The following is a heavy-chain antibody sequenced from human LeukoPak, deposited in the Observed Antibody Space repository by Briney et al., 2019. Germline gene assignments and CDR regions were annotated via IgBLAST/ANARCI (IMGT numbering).Heavy chain of an antibody. J-gene: IGHJ4*02. D-gene: IGHD6-13*01. CDR1: GFTFSSYA. V-gene: IGHV3-23*01. CDR2: ISGSGGST. Sequence: GGSLRLSCAASGFTFSSYAMSWVRQAPGKGLEWVSAISGSGGSTYYADSVKGRFTISRDNSKNTLYLQMNSLRAEDTAVYYCAKHPPYSSSWFTRGDYWGQGTLVTVSS. CDR3: AKHPPYSSSWFTRGDY.